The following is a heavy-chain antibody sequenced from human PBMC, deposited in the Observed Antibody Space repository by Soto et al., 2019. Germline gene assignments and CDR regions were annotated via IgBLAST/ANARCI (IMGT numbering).Heavy chain of an antibody. CDR2: IYYSGST. Sequence: SETLSLTCTVSGGSISSGGYYWSWIRQPPGKGLEWIGYIYYSGSTYYNPSLKSRVTISVDTSKNQFSLKLSSVTAADTAVYYCARDHYVYDILTGYGYYYGMDVWGQGTTVTVSS. V-gene: IGHV4-30-4*08. J-gene: IGHJ6*02. D-gene: IGHD3-9*01. CDR1: GGSISSGGYY. CDR3: ARDHYVYDILTGYGYYYGMDV.